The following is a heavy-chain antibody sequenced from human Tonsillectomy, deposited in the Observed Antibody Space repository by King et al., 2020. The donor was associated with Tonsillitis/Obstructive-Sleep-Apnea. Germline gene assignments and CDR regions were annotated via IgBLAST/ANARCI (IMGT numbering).Heavy chain of an antibody. CDR3: ARDYRSHYYDTSGYDTFEY. D-gene: IGHD3-22*01. V-gene: IGHV1-18*01. CDR1: GYTFTTYG. CDR2: ISAYNGDT. Sequence: QLVQSGAEVKKPGASVKVSCKASGYTFTTYGISWVRQAPGQGLEWMGWISAYNGDTNYAQKLQDRVTMTTETSTSTAYMEVRGLRSDDTAVYYCARDYRSHYYDTSGYDTFEYWGQGTLVTVSS. J-gene: IGHJ4*02.